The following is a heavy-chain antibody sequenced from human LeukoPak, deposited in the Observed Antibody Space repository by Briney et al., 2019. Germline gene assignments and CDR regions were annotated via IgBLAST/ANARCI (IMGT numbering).Heavy chain of an antibody. CDR2: INHSGST. D-gene: IGHD3-10*01. CDR1: GGSFSGYY. V-gene: IGHV4-34*01. CDR3: ARGRSYYGSGDTFDY. J-gene: IGHJ4*02. Sequence: SETLSPTCAVYGGSFSGYYWSWLRQPPGKGLEWIGEINHSGSTNYNPSLKSRVTISVDTSKNQFSLKLSSVTAADTAVYYCARGRSYYGSGDTFDYWGQGTLVTVSS.